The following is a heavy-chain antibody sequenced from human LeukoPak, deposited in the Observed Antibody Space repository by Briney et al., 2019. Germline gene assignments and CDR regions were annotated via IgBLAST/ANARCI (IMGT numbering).Heavy chain of an antibody. V-gene: IGHV1-18*01. CDR1: GYTFTSYG. J-gene: IGHJ4*02. CDR3: ARVESGYDSSGYYYPRFDY. CDR2: ISAYNGNT. D-gene: IGHD3-22*01. Sequence: ASVKVSCKASGYTFTSYGISWVRQAPGQGLEWMGWISAYNGNTNYAQKLQGRVTMTTDTSTSTAYMELRSLRSDDTAVYYCARVESGYDSSGYYYPRFDYWGQGTLVTVSS.